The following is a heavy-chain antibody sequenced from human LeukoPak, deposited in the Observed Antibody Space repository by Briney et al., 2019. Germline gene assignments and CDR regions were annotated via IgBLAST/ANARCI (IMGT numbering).Heavy chain of an antibody. CDR1: GFTFSSYS. J-gene: IGHJ3*02. D-gene: IGHD1-26*01. CDR3: ERVGRELLHAFDI. CDR2: ISSSSSYI. Sequence: GGSLRLSCAASGFTFSSYSMNWVRQAPGKGLEWVSSISSSSSYIYYADSVKGRFTISRDNAKNSLYLQMNSLRAEDTAVYYCERVGRELLHAFDIWGQGQWSPSLQ. V-gene: IGHV3-21*01.